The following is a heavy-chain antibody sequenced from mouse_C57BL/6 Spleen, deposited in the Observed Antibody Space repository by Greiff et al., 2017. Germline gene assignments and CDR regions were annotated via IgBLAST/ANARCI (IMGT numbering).Heavy chain of an antibody. J-gene: IGHJ3*01. D-gene: IGHD2-3*01. Sequence: QVQLQQPGAELVKPGASVKLSCKASGYTFTSYWMQWVKQRPGQGLEWIGEIDPSDSYTNYNPKFKGKATLTVDTSSSTAYMQLSSLTSEDSAVYYCARWLLGGWFAYWGQGTLVTVSA. CDR2: IDPSDSYT. CDR1: GYTFTSYW. V-gene: IGHV1-50*01. CDR3: ARWLLGGWFAY.